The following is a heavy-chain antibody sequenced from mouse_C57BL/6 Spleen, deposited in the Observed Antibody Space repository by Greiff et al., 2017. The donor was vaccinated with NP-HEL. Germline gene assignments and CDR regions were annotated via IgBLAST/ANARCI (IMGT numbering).Heavy chain of an antibody. CDR2: FYPGSGSI. Sequence: VKLMESGAELVKPGASVKLSCKASGYTFTEYTIHWVKQRSGQGLEWIGWFYPGSGSIKSNEKFKDKATLTADKSSSPVYMELSRLTSEDAAVYFCARHEEGGRVYFDYWGQGTTLTVSS. CDR1: GYTFTEYT. CDR3: ARHEEGGRVYFDY. J-gene: IGHJ2*01. V-gene: IGHV1-62-2*01.